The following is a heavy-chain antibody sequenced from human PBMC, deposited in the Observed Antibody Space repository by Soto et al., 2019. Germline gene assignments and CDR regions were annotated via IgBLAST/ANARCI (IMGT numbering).Heavy chain of an antibody. J-gene: IGHJ6*02. CDR3: ARVDIVVVPAAPWGYYGMDV. Sequence: QVQLVQSGAEVKKPGSSVKVSCKASGGTFSSYAISWVRQAPGQGLEWMGGIIPIFGTANYAQKFQGRVTVNADESTSTAYMELRRLRSEDTAVYYCARVDIVVVPAAPWGYYGMDVWGQGTTVTVSS. CDR1: GGTFSSYA. D-gene: IGHD2-2*01. V-gene: IGHV1-69*01. CDR2: IIPIFGTA.